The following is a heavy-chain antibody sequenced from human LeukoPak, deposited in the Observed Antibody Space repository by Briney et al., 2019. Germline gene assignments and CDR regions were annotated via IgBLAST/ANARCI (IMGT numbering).Heavy chain of an antibody. CDR1: GFAFSRYG. J-gene: IGHJ4*02. CDR2: ISHDGTNR. CDR3: ARGPGALDY. V-gene: IGHV3-30*03. D-gene: IGHD2-2*01. Sequence: GRSLRLSCAASGFAFSRYGMHWVRQAPGKGLEGAALISHDGTNRNHADSVKGRFTISRDNSNNTLYLQMSSLRAEDTAVYYCARGPGALDYWGQGALVTVSS.